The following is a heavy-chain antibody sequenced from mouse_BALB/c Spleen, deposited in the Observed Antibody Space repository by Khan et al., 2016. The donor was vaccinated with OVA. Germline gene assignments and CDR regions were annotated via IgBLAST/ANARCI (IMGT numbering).Heavy chain of an antibody. D-gene: IGHD1-2*01. J-gene: IGHJ4*01. Sequence: EVELVESGGDLVKPGGSLKLSCAASGFTFSSYGMSWVRQTPDKRLEWVATISSGGHYTYFPDSVRGRFTISRDNAKNTMYLQMSSLKSEDTAMFYDAGTITTAKGDYYAMDYWGQGTSVTVSS. CDR3: AGTITTAKGDYYAMDY. V-gene: IGHV5-6*01. CDR2: ISSGGHYT. CDR1: GFTFSSYG.